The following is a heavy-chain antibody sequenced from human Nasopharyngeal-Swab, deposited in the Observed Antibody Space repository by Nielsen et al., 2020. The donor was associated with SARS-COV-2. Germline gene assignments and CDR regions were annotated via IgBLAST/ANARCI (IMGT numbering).Heavy chain of an antibody. D-gene: IGHD5-12*01. CDR1: GGSFSGYY. J-gene: IGHJ4*02. V-gene: IGHV4-34*01. CDR3: ARGLGGYDSFDY. Sequence: GSLRLSCAVYGGSFSGYYWSWIRQPPGKGLEWIGEINHSGSTNYNPSLKSRVTISVDTSKNQFSLKLSSVTAADTAVYYCARGLGGYDSFDYWGKGTLVTVSS. CDR2: INHSGST.